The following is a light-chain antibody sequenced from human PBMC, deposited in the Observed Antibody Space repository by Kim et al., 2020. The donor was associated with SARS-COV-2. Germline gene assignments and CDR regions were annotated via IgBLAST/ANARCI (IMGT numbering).Light chain of an antibody. V-gene: IGLV1-40*01. CDR1: SSNIGAGYD. J-gene: IGLJ2*01. CDR3: QSYDSSLSGVV. Sequence: QSVLTQPPSVSGAPGQRVTISCTGRSSNIGAGYDVHWYQQLPGTAPKLLMYDNTNRPSGVPDRFSGSKSGTSASLAITGLQAEDEADYYCQSYDSSLSGVVFGGGTQLTVL. CDR2: DNT.